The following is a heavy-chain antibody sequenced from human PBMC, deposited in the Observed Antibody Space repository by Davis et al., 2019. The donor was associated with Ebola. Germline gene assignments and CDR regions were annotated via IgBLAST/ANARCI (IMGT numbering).Heavy chain of an antibody. J-gene: IGHJ6*02. Sequence: GGSLRLSCAASGFTFSSYAMHWVRQAPGKGLEWVAVISYDGSNKYYADSVKGRFTISRDNSKNTLYLQMNSLRAEDTAVYYCARDYGDYYYGMDVWGQGTTVTVSS. CDR3: ARDYGDYYYGMDV. D-gene: IGHD4-17*01. CDR2: ISYDGSNK. V-gene: IGHV3-30-3*01. CDR1: GFTFSSYA.